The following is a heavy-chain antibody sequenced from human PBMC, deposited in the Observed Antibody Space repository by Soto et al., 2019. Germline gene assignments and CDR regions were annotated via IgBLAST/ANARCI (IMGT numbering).Heavy chain of an antibody. Sequence: SETLVLTCTVSGGSISSYYWSWIRQPPGKGLEWIGYIYYSGSTNYNPSLKSRVTISVDTSKNQFSLKLSSVTAADTAVYYCARSIMKDGMDFWGQGTTVTVPS. V-gene: IGHV4-59*01. D-gene: IGHD3-16*01. CDR2: IYYSGST. CDR3: ARSIMKDGMDF. CDR1: GGSISSYY. J-gene: IGHJ6*02.